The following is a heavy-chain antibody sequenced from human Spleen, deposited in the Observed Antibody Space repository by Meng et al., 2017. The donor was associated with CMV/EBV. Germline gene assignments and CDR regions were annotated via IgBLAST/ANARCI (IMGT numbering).Heavy chain of an antibody. CDR1: GFTFSSYA. CDR2: ISYDGSNK. CDR3: ARSGGGNGVLQY. D-gene: IGHD2-8*01. J-gene: IGHJ4*02. Sequence: HLVESGGGVVQPGTSLRLSCAGSGFTFSSYAMHWVRQAPGKGLEWVAVISYDGSNKYYADSVKGRFTISRDNSKNTLYLQMNSLRAEDTAVYYCARSGGGNGVLQYWGQGTLVTVSS. V-gene: IGHV3-30-3*01.